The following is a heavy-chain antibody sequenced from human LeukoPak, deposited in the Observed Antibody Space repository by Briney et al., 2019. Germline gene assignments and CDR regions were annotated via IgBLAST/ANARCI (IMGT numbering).Heavy chain of an antibody. Sequence: GGSLRLSCAASGFTFDDYTMHWVRQAPGKGLEWVSLISWDGGSTYYADSVKGRFTISRDNAKNSLYLQMNSLRAEDTAVYYCARGYYDSSGYSLFDYWGQGTLVTVSS. J-gene: IGHJ4*02. CDR2: ISWDGGST. CDR3: ARGYYDSSGYSLFDY. CDR1: GFTFDDYT. V-gene: IGHV3-43*01. D-gene: IGHD3-22*01.